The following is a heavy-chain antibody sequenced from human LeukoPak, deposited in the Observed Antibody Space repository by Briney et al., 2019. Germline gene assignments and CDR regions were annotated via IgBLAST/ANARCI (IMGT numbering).Heavy chain of an antibody. J-gene: IGHJ4*02. Sequence: GGSLRLSCAASGFTFTSYWMHWVRQAPGKGLEWVSSISSSSSFIYYADSVKGRFTISRDNAKNSLYLQVSSLGAEDTAVYYCARGGGYCGGDCYGIDYWGQGTLVTVSS. D-gene: IGHD2-21*01. CDR3: ARGGGYCGGDCYGIDY. CDR2: ISSSSSFI. V-gene: IGHV3-21*01. CDR1: GFTFTSYW.